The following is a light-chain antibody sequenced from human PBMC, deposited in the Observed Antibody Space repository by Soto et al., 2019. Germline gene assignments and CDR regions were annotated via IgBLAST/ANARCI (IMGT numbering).Light chain of an antibody. Sequence: EIVSTQSPATLSVSPGERATLSCRASQSVSSNLAWYQQKPGQAPRLLIYGALSRATGIPDRFSGSGSGTDFTLTISRLEPEDFALYYCQQYATSPLTFGGGTKVDIK. CDR3: QQYATSPLT. CDR2: GAL. CDR1: QSVSSN. J-gene: IGKJ4*01. V-gene: IGKV3-20*01.